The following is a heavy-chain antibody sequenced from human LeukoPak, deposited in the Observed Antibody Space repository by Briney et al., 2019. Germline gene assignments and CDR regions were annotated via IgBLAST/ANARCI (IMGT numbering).Heavy chain of an antibody. CDR3: ASVLPSGPPDY. V-gene: IGHV1-8*01. Sequence: REASVKVSCKASGYTFNHYDVNWVRQAPGQGLEWMGWMNPKSGTRVYAQKFQGRVTMTSDSYINTAYMELTSLTSDDTAVYYCASVLPSGPPDYWGQGTLVTVSS. CDR1: GYTFNHYD. CDR2: MNPKSGTR. J-gene: IGHJ4*02. D-gene: IGHD2-8*02.